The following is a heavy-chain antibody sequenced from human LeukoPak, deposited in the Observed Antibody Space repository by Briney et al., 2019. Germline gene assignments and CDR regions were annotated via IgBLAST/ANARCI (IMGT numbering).Heavy chain of an antibody. J-gene: IGHJ3*01. CDR1: GYSFANYW. Sequence: GESLKISCKGSGYSFANYWIGWVRQMPGKGLEWMGIIYPGDSDTRYSPSFQGQVSISADKSISTAYLQWSSLEASDTAMYYCARPTTGHLFDVWGQGTIVIVSS. CDR3: ARPTTGHLFDV. D-gene: IGHD4-17*01. V-gene: IGHV5-51*01. CDR2: IYPGDSDT.